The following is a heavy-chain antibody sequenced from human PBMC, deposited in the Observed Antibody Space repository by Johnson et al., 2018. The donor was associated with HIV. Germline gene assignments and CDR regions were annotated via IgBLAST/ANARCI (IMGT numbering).Heavy chain of an antibody. CDR3: AKGRYSSSWYLAGAFDI. V-gene: IGHV3-11*01. D-gene: IGHD6-13*01. CDR2: ISGSGSII. J-gene: IGHJ3*02. CDR1: GFTFRDYH. Sequence: QVQLVESGGGLVKPGGSLRVSCAASGFTFRDYHMSWIRQAPGKGVEWLSYISGSGSIIYYADSVKGQFTISRDNSKNTLYLQMNSLRAEDTAIYYCAKGRYSSSWYLAGAFDIWGQGTMVTVSS.